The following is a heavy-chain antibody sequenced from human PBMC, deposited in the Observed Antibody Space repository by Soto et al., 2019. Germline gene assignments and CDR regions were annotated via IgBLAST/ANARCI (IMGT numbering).Heavy chain of an antibody. V-gene: IGHV3-21*01. J-gene: IGHJ4*02. D-gene: IGHD3-16*02. Sequence: VRPLRLSCGASGFTFSSYGMNWVRQAPGKGLEWVSSISSSSSYIYYADSVKGRFTISRDNAKNSLYLQMNSLRAEDTAVYYCARDQGDYIWGSYRYASAYWGQGTLVTVSS. CDR2: ISSSSSYI. CDR3: ARDQGDYIWGSYRYASAY. CDR1: GFTFSSYG.